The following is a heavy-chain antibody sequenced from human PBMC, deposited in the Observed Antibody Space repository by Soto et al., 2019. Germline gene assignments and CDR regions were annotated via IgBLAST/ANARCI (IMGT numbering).Heavy chain of an antibody. CDR2: ISGSGGST. CDR3: AKDAPFGCSSTSCYVDY. V-gene: IGHV3-23*01. D-gene: IGHD2-2*01. J-gene: IGHJ4*02. CDR1: GFTFSSYA. Sequence: EVQLLESGGGLVQPGGSLRLSCAASGFTFSSYAMSWVRQAPGKGLEWVSAISGSGGSTYYADSVKGRFTISRDNSKNTLELQMNSLRVEDTAVYYCAKDAPFGCSSTSCYVDYWGQGTLVTVSA.